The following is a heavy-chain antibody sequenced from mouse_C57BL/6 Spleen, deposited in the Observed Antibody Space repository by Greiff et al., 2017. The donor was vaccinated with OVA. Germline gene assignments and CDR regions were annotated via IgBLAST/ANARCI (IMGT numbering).Heavy chain of an antibody. CDR2: IYPGSGST. CDR3: ARWGGNYDWYFDV. J-gene: IGHJ1*03. CDR1: GYTFTSYW. D-gene: IGHD2-1*01. V-gene: IGHV1-55*01. Sequence: QVQLQQSGAELVKPGASVKMSCKASGYTFTSYWITWVKQRPGQGLEWIGDIYPGSGSTNYNEKFKSKATLTVDTSSSTAYMQLSSLTSEDSAVYYCARWGGNYDWYFDVWGTGTTVTVSS.